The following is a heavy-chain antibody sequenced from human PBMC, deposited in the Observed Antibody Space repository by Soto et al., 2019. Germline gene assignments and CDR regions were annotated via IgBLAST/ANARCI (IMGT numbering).Heavy chain of an antibody. V-gene: IGHV3-23*01. CDR3: AKIVGGGSHHDAFDI. Sequence: EVQLLESGGGLVEPGGSLRLSCAASGFTFRSYAMTWVRQAPGKGLEWVSYTGGGGVSTYYADSVKGRFTSSRDDSKNTLYLQMNSPRAEYTALYYCAKIVGGGSHHDAFDIWGQGTMVTVSS. CDR1: GFTFRSYA. D-gene: IGHD2-15*01. CDR2: TGGGGVST. J-gene: IGHJ3*02.